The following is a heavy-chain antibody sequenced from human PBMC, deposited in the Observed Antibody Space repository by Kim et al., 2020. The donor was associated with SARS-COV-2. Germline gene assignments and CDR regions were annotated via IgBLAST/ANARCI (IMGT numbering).Heavy chain of an antibody. CDR1: GGSISSSSYY. J-gene: IGHJ2*01. Sequence: SETLSLTCTVSGGSISSSSYYWGWIRQPPGKGLEWIGSIYYSGSTYYNPSLKSRVTISVDTSKNQFSLKLSSVTAADTAVYYCARHAAYYDSSQDWYFDLWGRGTLVTVSS. CDR2: IYYSGST. CDR3: ARHAAYYDSSQDWYFDL. D-gene: IGHD3-22*01. V-gene: IGHV4-39*01.